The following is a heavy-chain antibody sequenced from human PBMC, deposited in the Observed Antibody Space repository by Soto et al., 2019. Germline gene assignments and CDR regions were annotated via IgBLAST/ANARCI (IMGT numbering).Heavy chain of an antibody. V-gene: IGHV1-69*13. Sequence: ASVKVSCKASGGTFSSYAISWVRQAPGQGLEWMGGIIPIFGTANYAQKFQGRVTITADESTSTAYMELSSLRSEDTAVYYCARGKIAAGYYYYGMYVWGQGTTVTVSS. CDR1: GGTFSSYA. CDR2: IIPIFGTA. J-gene: IGHJ6*02. CDR3: ARGKIAAGYYYYGMYV. D-gene: IGHD6-13*01.